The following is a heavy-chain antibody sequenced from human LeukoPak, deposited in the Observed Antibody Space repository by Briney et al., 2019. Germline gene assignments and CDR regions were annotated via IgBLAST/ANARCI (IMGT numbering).Heavy chain of an antibody. CDR1: GLTFSTYA. J-gene: IGHJ4*02. V-gene: IGHV3-64*01. D-gene: IGHD2-2*01. CDR3: ARWGSTSCYDY. Sequence: GGSLRLSCAASGLTFSTYAMHWVRQAPGKGLEYVSAISTNGGGTYYANSVKGRFTISRDNSKNTLYLQMGSLRAEDMAVYYCARWGSTSCYDYWGQGTLVTVSS. CDR2: ISTNGGGT.